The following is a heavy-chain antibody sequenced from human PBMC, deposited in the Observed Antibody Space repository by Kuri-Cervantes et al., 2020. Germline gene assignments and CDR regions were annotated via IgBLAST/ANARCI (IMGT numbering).Heavy chain of an antibody. J-gene: IGHJ6*02. CDR1: GGSISSYY. CDR2: IYYSGST. V-gene: IGHV4-59*08. Sequence: SETLSLTCTVSGGSISSYYWSWIRQPPGKGLEWIGYIYYSGSTYYNPSLKSRVTISVDTSKNQFSLKLSSVTAADTAVYYCARKIVDYYYGMDVWGQGTTVTVSS. D-gene: IGHD2-15*01. CDR3: ARKIVDYYYGMDV.